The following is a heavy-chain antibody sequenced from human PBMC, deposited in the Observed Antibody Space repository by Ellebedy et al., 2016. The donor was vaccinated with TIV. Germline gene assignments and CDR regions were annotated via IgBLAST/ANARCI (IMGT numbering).Heavy chain of an antibody. Sequence: SETLSLXXTVSGGSIRSHYWSWIRQPPGKGLEWIGYIYYSGSTNYNPSLKSRVTISVDTSKNQFSLKLSSVTAADTAVYYCARVKPVVRESTGSFDPWGQGTLVTVSS. CDR3: ARVKPVVRESTGSFDP. D-gene: IGHD3-10*01. V-gene: IGHV4-59*11. CDR2: IYYSGST. J-gene: IGHJ5*02. CDR1: GGSIRSHY.